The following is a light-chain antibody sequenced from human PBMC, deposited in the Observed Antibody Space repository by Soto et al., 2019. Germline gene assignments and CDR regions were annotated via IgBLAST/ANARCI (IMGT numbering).Light chain of an antibody. CDR1: QSVLYSSNNKNY. Sequence: DIVMTQSPDSLAASLGERATINCKSSQSVLYSSNNKNYLAWYQQKPGQPPKLLIHWASTRKSGVPDRFSGSGSGTDFTLTISSLQAEDVAVYYCQQYYSTPLTFGGGTKVEIK. CDR2: WAS. V-gene: IGKV4-1*01. CDR3: QQYYSTPLT. J-gene: IGKJ4*01.